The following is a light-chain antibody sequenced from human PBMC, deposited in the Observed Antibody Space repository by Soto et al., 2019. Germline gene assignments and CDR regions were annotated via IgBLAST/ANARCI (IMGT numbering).Light chain of an antibody. CDR2: GAS. CDR1: QSVSSTY. Sequence: ETVLTQSPGTLSLSPGERATLSCRASQSVSSTYLAWYQQKPGQAPRLLIYGASTRATGITDRFSGSASGTDFTLTISRLEPEDFAVYYCQQYGNSPYAFGRGTKLEI. CDR3: QQYGNSPYA. V-gene: IGKV3-20*01. J-gene: IGKJ2*01.